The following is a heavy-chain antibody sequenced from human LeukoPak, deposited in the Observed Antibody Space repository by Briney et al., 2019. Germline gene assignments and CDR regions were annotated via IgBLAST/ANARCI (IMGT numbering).Heavy chain of an antibody. V-gene: IGHV1-69*13. CDR3: ARTVRWLHRGPRYYYMDV. J-gene: IGHJ6*03. CDR1: GYTFTSYG. Sequence: GASVKVSCKASGYTFTSYGISWVRQAPGQGLEWMGGIIPIFGTANYAQKFQGRVTITADESTSTAYMELSSLRSEDTAVYYCARTVRWLHRGPRYYYMDVWGKGTTVTISS. CDR2: IIPIFGTA. D-gene: IGHD5-24*01.